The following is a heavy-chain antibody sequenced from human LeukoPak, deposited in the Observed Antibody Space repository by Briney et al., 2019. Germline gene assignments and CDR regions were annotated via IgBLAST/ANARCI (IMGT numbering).Heavy chain of an antibody. V-gene: IGHV3-74*01. CDR2: INSAGSST. Sequence: GGSLRLSCAASGFTFNSYWMHWVRQAPGKGLVWVSRINSAGSSTSYADSVKGHFTISRDNANNTLYLQMNSLRAEDTAVYYCARDRLPTISRAPDYWGQGTLVTVSS. CDR1: GFTFNSYW. D-gene: IGHD5-24*01. CDR3: ARDRLPTISRAPDY. J-gene: IGHJ4*02.